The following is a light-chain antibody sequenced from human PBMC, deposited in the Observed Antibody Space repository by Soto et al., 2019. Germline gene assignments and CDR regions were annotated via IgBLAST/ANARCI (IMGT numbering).Light chain of an antibody. CDR3: HQSSHSPLT. CDR2: DAS. Sequence: EIVLTQSPGTLSLSPGERATLSCRASQTVTNNYLAWFQQKPGQAPRLLIYDASRRATGIPDRFSGSGSGTDFTLTGNRLEPEDFAVYYWHQSSHSPLTFGGGTKIEIK. V-gene: IGKV3-20*01. J-gene: IGKJ4*01. CDR1: QTVTNNY.